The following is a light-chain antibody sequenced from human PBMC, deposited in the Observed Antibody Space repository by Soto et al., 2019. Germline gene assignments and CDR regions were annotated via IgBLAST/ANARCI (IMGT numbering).Light chain of an antibody. V-gene: IGKV3-11*01. CDR1: QSVGSY. Sequence: EIVLTQSPATLSLSXGERATLSCRASQSVGSYFAWYQQKPGQAPRLLIYDASNRATGIPARFSGSGSGTDFTLTISSLEPDDFAVYYCQQRGNWPVTFGQGTKXDIK. CDR3: QQRGNWPVT. J-gene: IGKJ1*01. CDR2: DAS.